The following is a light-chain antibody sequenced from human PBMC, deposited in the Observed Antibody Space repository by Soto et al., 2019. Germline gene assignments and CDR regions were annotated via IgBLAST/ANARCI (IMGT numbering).Light chain of an antibody. Sequence: QSVLTQPASVSGSPGQSITISCTGTSSDVGGFNYVSWYQQHPGKAPKLMIYDVTNRPSGVSYRFSGSKSGNTASLTISGLQAEDEADYYCNSYISSSTYVFGTGTKLTVL. J-gene: IGLJ1*01. CDR2: DVT. V-gene: IGLV2-14*03. CDR1: SSDVGGFNY. CDR3: NSYISSSTYV.